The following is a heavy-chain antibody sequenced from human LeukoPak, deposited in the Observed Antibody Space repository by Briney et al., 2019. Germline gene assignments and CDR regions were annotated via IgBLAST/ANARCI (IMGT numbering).Heavy chain of an antibody. Sequence: SETLSLTCTVSGGSISSYYWSWIRQPPGKGLEWLGYIYYSGSTNYNPSLKSRVTISVDTSKNQFSLKLSSVTAADTAVYYCARGYYDFWSGYSYYGMDVWGQGTTVTVSS. J-gene: IGHJ6*02. V-gene: IGHV4-59*01. D-gene: IGHD3-3*01. CDR3: ARGYYDFWSGYSYYGMDV. CDR1: GGSISSYY. CDR2: IYYSGST.